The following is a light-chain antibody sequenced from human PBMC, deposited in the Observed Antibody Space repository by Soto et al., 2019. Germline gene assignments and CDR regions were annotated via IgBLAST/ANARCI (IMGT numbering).Light chain of an antibody. CDR3: QQYNNWPSWT. CDR1: QSVSSN. CDR2: GAS. V-gene: IGKV3-15*01. J-gene: IGKJ1*01. Sequence: EIVMTQSLATLSVSPGERGTLSCRASQSVSSNLAWYQQKPGQAPRLLIHGASTRATGIPARFSGSGSGTEFTLTISSLQSEDFAVYYCQQYNNWPSWTFGQGTKVEIK.